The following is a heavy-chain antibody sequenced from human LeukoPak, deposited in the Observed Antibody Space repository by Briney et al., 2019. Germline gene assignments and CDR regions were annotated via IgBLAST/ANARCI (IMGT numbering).Heavy chain of an antibody. J-gene: IGHJ4*02. CDR3: ARGIAAAGTGLYN. D-gene: IGHD6-13*01. Sequence: GGSLRLSCTVSGFTVSSNYMSWVRQAPGKGLEWVSVIYSDGTTYNADSVKGRFTISRDNSKNTLYLQINSLRAEDTAVYYCARGIAAAGTGLYNWGQGTLVTVSS. V-gene: IGHV3-53*01. CDR1: GFTVSSNY. CDR2: IYSDGTT.